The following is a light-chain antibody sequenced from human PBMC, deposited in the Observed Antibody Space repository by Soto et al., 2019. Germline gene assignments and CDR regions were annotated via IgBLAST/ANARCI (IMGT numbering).Light chain of an antibody. J-gene: IGLJ3*02. CDR2: EVA. V-gene: IGLV2-14*03. CDR1: SSDAGGYNF. CDR3: CSHSSSITWM. Sequence: QSVLTQTASVSGSPGQSITMSCTGTSSDAGGYNFVSWYQQHPGKAPKLIVHEVANRLSGVSGRFSGSKSGNTAFLTISGLQAEDEAVYYCCSHSSSITWMFGGGTKLTVL.